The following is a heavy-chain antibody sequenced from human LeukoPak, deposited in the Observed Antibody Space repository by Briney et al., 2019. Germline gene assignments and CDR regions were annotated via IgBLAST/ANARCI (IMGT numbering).Heavy chain of an antibody. CDR3: VGDVGENSY. J-gene: IGHJ4*02. CDR2: ISWDGGST. D-gene: IGHD3-16*01. V-gene: IGHV3-43D*03. CDR1: GFIFDDYA. Sequence: GGSLRPSCAASGFIFDDYALHWVRQSPGKGLEWVSLISWDGGSTYYADSVKGRFTISRDNSKNSLYLQMNSLRPEDTALYYCVGDVGENSYWGQGTLVTVSS.